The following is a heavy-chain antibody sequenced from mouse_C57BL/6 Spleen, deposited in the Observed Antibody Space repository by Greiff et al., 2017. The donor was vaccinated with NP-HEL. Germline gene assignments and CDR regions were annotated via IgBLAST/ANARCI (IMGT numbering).Heavy chain of an antibody. CDR2: ISSGGDYI. J-gene: IGHJ4*01. CDR3: TRVEVTTGMDY. V-gene: IGHV5-9-1*02. D-gene: IGHD2-2*01. Sequence: EVKLVESGEGLVKPGGSLKLSCAASGFTFSSYAMSWVRQTPEKRLEWVAYISSGGDYIYYADTVKGRFTIPRDNARNTLYLQMSSLKSEDTAMYYCTRVEVTTGMDYWGQGTSVTVSS. CDR1: GFTFSSYA.